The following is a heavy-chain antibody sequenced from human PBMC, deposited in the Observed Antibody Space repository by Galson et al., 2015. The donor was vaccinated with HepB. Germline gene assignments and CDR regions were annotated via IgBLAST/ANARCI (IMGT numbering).Heavy chain of an antibody. J-gene: IGHJ2*01. CDR2: ISSSGSTI. D-gene: IGHD6-13*01. CDR1: GFTFSDYY. V-gene: IGHV3-11*01. CDR3: ARSSSWLLYWYFDL. Sequence: SLRLSCAASGFTFSDYYMSWIRQAPGKGLEWVSYISSSGSTIDYADPVKGRFTISRDNAKNSLYLQMNSLRAEDTAVYYCARSSSWLLYWYFDLWGRCTLVTVSS.